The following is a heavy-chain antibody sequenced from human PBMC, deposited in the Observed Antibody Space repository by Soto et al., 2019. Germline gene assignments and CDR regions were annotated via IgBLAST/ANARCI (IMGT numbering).Heavy chain of an antibody. Sequence: ASVKVSCKASGYTFTSYGISWVRQSPVQWLDWMGCISAYNGNTNYAQKLQGRVTMTTDTSTSTAYMELRSLRSDDTAVYYCAREFYYGSGTPADYYYGMDVWGQGTTVTVSS. CDR1: GYTFTSYG. CDR2: ISAYNGNT. V-gene: IGHV1-18*04. D-gene: IGHD3-10*01. J-gene: IGHJ6*02. CDR3: AREFYYGSGTPADYYYGMDV.